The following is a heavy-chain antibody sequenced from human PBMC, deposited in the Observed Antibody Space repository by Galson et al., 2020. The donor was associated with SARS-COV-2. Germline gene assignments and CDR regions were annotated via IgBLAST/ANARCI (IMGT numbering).Heavy chain of an antibody. CDR2: INPNTGGT. CDR1: GYAFTDYY. J-gene: IGHJ5*02. CDR3: ATGRLIAIAASRHWFDP. Sequence: ASVKVSCKTSGYAFTDYYMHWVRQAPGQGLEWLGWINPNTGGTTYAQKFQGRVTMTRDTSISTAYMELISLRSDDTVVYYCATGRLIAIAASRHWFDPWGQGTLVTVSS. V-gene: IGHV1-2*02.